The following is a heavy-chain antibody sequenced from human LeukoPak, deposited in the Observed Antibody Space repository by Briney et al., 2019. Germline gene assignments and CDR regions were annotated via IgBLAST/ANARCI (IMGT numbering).Heavy chain of an antibody. CDR2: ISSSSSYI. V-gene: IGHV3-21*01. CDR1: GFTFSSYS. CDR3: ARDPAPYDSSGYNY. Sequence: KPGASLLLSCAASGFTFSSYSMNWGRQAPGKGLEWVSSISSSSSYIYYAASVKGRFTISRDNAKNSLYLQMNSLRAEDTAVYYCARDPAPYDSSGYNYWGQGTLVSVSS. J-gene: IGHJ4*02. D-gene: IGHD3-22*01.